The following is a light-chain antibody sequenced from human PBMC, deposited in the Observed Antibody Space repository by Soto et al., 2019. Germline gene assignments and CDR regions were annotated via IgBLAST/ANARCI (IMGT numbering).Light chain of an antibody. CDR2: EVS. V-gene: IGLV2-14*01. Sequence: QSVLTQPASVSGSPGQSITISCTGTSSDVGGYNYVSWYQQHPGKAPKLMIYEVSNRPSGVSNRFSGSKSGNTASLTISGLQAEDEADYYCSSYTSRSTLDYVFGSRTQLTVL. CDR1: SSDVGGYNY. J-gene: IGLJ7*01. CDR3: SSYTSRSTLDYV.